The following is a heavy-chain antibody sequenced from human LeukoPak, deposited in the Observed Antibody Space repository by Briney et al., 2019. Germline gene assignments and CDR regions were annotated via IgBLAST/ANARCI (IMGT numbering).Heavy chain of an antibody. J-gene: IGHJ4*02. CDR2: TSLDGSNK. Sequence: GGSLRLSCVASGFSFTNYDIHWVRKAPGGGRGGGAVTSLDGSNKLYTDTVRGRFIISRDNSKNTVYLQMDSLRAEDTAVYYCARDLTLGKPDYFDHWGQGTLVTVSS. V-gene: IGHV3-30-3*01. CDR1: GFSFTNYD. D-gene: IGHD7-27*01. CDR3: ARDLTLGKPDYFDH.